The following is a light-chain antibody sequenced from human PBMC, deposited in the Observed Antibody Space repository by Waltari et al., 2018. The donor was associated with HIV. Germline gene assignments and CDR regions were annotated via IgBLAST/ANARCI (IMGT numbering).Light chain of an antibody. CDR1: RLAGQI. J-gene: IGLJ2*01. CDR3: QAWDNTIAV. CDR2: DRN. V-gene: IGLV3-1*01. Sequence: YDVSPSDPVSVSPGQRVTISCVGYRLAGQIGTWYQLKAGRSPQLVIDDRNRRAAGIPDRFSATKSGKTATLTIRGIQPADEGQYFCQAWDNTIAVFGGGT.